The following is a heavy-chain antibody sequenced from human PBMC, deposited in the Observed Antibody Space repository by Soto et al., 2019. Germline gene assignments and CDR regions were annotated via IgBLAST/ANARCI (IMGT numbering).Heavy chain of an antibody. CDR1: GFTFSSYA. D-gene: IGHD2-21*02. CDR3: AKGRVRDSLAISDAFDI. CDR2: ISGSGGST. Sequence: EVQLLESGGGLVQPGGSLRLSCAASGFTFSSYAMSWVRQAPGKGLEWVSAISGSGGSTYYADSVKGRFTISRDNSKNTLYLQMNSLRAEDTAVYYCAKGRVRDSLAISDAFDIWGQGTMVTVSS. J-gene: IGHJ3*02. V-gene: IGHV3-23*01.